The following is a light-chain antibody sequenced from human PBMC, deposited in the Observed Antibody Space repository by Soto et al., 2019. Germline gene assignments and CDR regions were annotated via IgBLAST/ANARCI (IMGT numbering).Light chain of an antibody. Sequence: SYELTQPPSVSVAPGQTARLTCGGSNIGSKTVLWYQQKPGQAPVLVVYDDADRPSGIPERFSGSNSGNTAALTISRVEAGHEADYYCQVWDANTDHVVFGGGTKLTVL. CDR1: NIGSKT. V-gene: IGLV3-21*02. CDR2: DDA. J-gene: IGLJ2*01. CDR3: QVWDANTDHVV.